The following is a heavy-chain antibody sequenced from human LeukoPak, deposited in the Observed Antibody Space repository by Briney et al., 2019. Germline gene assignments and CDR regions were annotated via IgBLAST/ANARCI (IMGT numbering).Heavy chain of an antibody. CDR1: GFTFSNYG. V-gene: IGHV3-33*01. J-gene: IGHJ4*02. Sequence: PGGSLRLSCAASGFTFSNYGMHWVRQAPGKGLEWVAVIWYDGSNKYYADSVKGRFTISRDNSKNTLYLQMNSLRAEDTAVYYCARDSSGYEDLDYWGQGTLVTVSS. D-gene: IGHD3-22*01. CDR2: IWYDGSNK. CDR3: ARDSSGYEDLDY.